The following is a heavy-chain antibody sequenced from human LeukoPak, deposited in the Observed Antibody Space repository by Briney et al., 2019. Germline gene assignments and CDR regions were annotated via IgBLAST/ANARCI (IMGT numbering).Heavy chain of an antibody. J-gene: IGHJ4*02. Sequence: SETLSLTFTVSGGSISSYYWSWIRQPPGKGLEWIGYIYYSGSTNYNPSLKSRVTISVDTSKNQFSLKLSSVTAADTAVYYCARHVVITSDFDYWGQGTLVTVSS. D-gene: IGHD3-22*01. CDR2: IYYSGST. V-gene: IGHV4-59*08. CDR1: GGSISSYY. CDR3: ARHVVITSDFDY.